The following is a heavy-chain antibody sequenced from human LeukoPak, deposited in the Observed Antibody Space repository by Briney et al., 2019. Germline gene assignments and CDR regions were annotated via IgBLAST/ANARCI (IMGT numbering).Heavy chain of an antibody. CDR2: ISSSGSTI. D-gene: IGHD3-10*01. Sequence: GGSLRLSCAASGFTFSDYYMSWLRQAPGKGLEWVSYISSSGSTIYYADSVKGRFTISRDNAKNSLYLQMNSLRAEDTAVYYCARPMVRGVTRDYWGQGTLVTVSS. CDR1: GFTFSDYY. V-gene: IGHV3-11*01. J-gene: IGHJ4*02. CDR3: ARPMVRGVTRDY.